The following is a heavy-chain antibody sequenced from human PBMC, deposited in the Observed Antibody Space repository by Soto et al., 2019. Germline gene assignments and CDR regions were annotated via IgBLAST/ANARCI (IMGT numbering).Heavy chain of an antibody. CDR2: IYYSGST. Sequence: LETLSLTCTVSGGSISSSSYYWGWIRQPPGKGLEWIGSIYYSGSTYYNPSLKSRVTISVDTSKNQFSLKLSSVTAADTAVYYCARADIVLMVYAPAFDYWGQGTLVTVSS. D-gene: IGHD2-8*01. CDR3: ARADIVLMVYAPAFDY. J-gene: IGHJ4*02. V-gene: IGHV4-39*01. CDR1: GGSISSSSYY.